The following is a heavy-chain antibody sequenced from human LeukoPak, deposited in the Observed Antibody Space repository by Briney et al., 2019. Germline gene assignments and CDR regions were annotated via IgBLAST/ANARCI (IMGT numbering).Heavy chain of an antibody. CDR1: GFTFDDYG. CDR3: ARGARGVSGYYFDF. J-gene: IGHJ4*02. Sequence: PGGSLRLSCAASGFTFDDYGMSWVRQAPGKGLEWVSGINWNGGSTGYADSVKGRFTISRDNAKNSLYLQMNSQRAEDTALYYCARGARGVSGYYFDFWGQGTLVTVPS. D-gene: IGHD3-10*01. CDR2: INWNGGST. V-gene: IGHV3-20*04.